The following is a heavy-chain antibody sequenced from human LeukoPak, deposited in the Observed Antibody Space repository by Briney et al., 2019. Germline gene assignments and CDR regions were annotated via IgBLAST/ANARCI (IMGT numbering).Heavy chain of an antibody. CDR3: ARDVSRSGYDMAY. CDR2: VNTKDGST. Sequence: ASVKVSCKASGYTFSGYYMHWVRQAPGQGPEWMGWVNTKDGSTEYAPQFQGRVTMTRDTSINTGYMELSRLRSDDSAVYYGARDVSRSGYDMAYWGQGTLVTVSS. CDR1: GYTFSGYY. J-gene: IGHJ4*02. D-gene: IGHD5-12*01. V-gene: IGHV1-2*02.